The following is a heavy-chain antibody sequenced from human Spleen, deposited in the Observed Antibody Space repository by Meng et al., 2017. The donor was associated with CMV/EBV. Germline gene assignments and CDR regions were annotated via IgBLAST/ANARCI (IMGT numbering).Heavy chain of an antibody. CDR3: ARVASITIFGVVIKSRDYGMDV. J-gene: IGHJ6*02. V-gene: IGHV4-34*01. D-gene: IGHD3-3*01. CDR1: GGSFSGYY. Sequence: GSLRLSCAVYGGSFSGYYWSWIRQPPGKGLEWIGEINHSGSTNYNPSLKSRVTISVDTSKNQFSLKLSSVTAADTAVYYCARVASITIFGVVIKSRDYGMDVWGQGTTVTVS. CDR2: INHSGST.